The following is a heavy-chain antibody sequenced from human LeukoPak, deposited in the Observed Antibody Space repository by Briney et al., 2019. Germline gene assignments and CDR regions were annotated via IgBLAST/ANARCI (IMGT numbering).Heavy chain of an antibody. CDR2: IYYSGST. J-gene: IGHJ5*02. CDR3: ARADYSNYFWFDP. D-gene: IGHD4-11*01. Sequence: SETLSLTCTVSGGSISSHYWSWIRQPPGKGLEWIGYIYYSGSTNYNPSLKSRVTISVDTSKNQFSLKLSSVTAADTAVYYCARADYSNYFWFDPWGQGTLVTVSS. V-gene: IGHV4-59*11. CDR1: GGSISSHY.